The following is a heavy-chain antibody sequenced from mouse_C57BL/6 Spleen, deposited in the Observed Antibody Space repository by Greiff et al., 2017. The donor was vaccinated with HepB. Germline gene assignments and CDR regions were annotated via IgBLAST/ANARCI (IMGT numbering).Heavy chain of an antibody. V-gene: IGHV14-4*01. CDR1: GFNIKDDY. J-gene: IGHJ3*01. CDR2: IDPENGDT. Sequence: EVKLQQSGAELVRPGASVKLSCTASGFNIKDDYMHWVKQRPEQGLEWIGWIDPENGDTEYASKFQGKATITADTSSNTAYLQLSSLTSEDTAVYYCTRGYGYDVGTAYWGQGTLVTVSA. CDR3: TRGYGYDVGTAY. D-gene: IGHD2-2*01.